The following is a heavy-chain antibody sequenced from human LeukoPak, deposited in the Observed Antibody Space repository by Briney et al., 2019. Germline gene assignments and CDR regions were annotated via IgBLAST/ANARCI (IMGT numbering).Heavy chain of an antibody. J-gene: IGHJ4*02. CDR2: INPNSGGT. Sequence: ASVKVSCKAPGYTFTGYYMHWVRQAPGQGLEWMGRINPNSGGTNYAQKFQGRVTMTRDTSISTAYMELSRLRSDDTAVYYCARVPYSSSWYGFDYWGQGTLVTVSS. CDR1: GYTFTGYY. D-gene: IGHD6-13*01. CDR3: ARVPYSSSWYGFDY. V-gene: IGHV1-2*06.